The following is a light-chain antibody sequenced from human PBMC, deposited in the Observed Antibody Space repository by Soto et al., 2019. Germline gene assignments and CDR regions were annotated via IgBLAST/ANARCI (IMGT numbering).Light chain of an antibody. CDR3: QQYNSILGT. J-gene: IGKJ1*01. Sequence: DIQMTQSPSTLSASAGDRVTITFRASQSISSWLAWYQQKPGKAPKLLIYDASSLESGVPSRFSGSGSGTEFTLTISSLQPDDFATYYCQQYNSILGTFGQGTKVDIK. CDR2: DAS. CDR1: QSISSW. V-gene: IGKV1-5*01.